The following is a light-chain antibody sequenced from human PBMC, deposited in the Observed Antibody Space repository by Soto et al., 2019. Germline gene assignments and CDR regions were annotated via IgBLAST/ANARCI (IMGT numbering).Light chain of an antibody. CDR3: QQYGSSPLFT. J-gene: IGKJ3*01. V-gene: IGKV3-20*01. CDR1: QSVSSSY. CDR2: GAS. Sequence: EIVLTQSPGTLSLSPGERATLSCRASQSVSSSYLAWYQQKPGQAPRLLIYGASGRATGIPDSVSGSGSGRDFTLTISRLEPEDFAVYYCQQYGSSPLFTFGPGTKVDIK.